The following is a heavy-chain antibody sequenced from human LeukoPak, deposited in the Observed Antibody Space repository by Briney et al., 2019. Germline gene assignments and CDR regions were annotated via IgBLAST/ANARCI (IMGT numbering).Heavy chain of an antibody. CDR3: ARRRYDILTGYRKGYFDY. V-gene: IGHV4-34*01. J-gene: IGHJ4*02. CDR1: GGSFSGYC. CDR2: INHSGST. Sequence: SSETLSLTRAVYGGSFSGYCWSWIRQPPGKGLEWIGEINHSGSTNYNPSLKSRVTISVDTSKNQFSLKLSSVTAADTAVYYCARRRYDILTGYRKGYFDYWGQGTLVTVSS. D-gene: IGHD3-9*01.